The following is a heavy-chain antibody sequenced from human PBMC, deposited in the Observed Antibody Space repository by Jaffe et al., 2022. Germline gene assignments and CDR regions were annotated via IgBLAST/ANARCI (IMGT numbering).Heavy chain of an antibody. V-gene: IGHV3-48*03. CDR2: ISSSGSTI. CDR1: GFTFSSYE. Sequence: EVQLVESGGGLVQPGGSLRLSCAASGFTFSSYEMNWVRQAPGKGLEWVSYISSSGSTIYYADSVKGRFTISRDNAKNSLYLQMNSLRAEDTAVYYCARGGTSAVTSLYFDYWGQGTLVTVSS. D-gene: IGHD3-16*02. CDR3: ARGGTSAVTSLYFDY. J-gene: IGHJ4*02.